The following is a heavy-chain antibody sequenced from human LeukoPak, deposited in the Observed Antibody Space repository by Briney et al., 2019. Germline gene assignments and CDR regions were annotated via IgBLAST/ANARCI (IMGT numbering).Heavy chain of an antibody. J-gene: IGHJ4*02. CDR2: ISGSGDST. CDR3: AKEVGTIPTNLLDD. D-gene: IGHD1-26*01. CDR1: GFTFNSCA. Sequence: PGGSLRLSCAASGFTFNSCAMNWVRQAPGRGLEWVSTISGSGDSTYYADSVKGRFTISRDNSKNTLYLHMNSLRAEDTAVYYCAKEVGTIPTNLLDDWGQGTLVTVSS. V-gene: IGHV3-23*01.